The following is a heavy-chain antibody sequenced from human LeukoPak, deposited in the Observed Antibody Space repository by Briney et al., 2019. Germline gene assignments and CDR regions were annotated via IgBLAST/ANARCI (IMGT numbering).Heavy chain of an antibody. Sequence: PSETLSLTCTVSGGSISSYFWTWIRKPPGKGLEWIGYVYYSGSTNYNPSLKSRVTMSVDKSKNQFSLKLSSVTAADTAVYYCASREQWLPLEYWGQGTLVTVSS. D-gene: IGHD6-19*01. CDR3: ASREQWLPLEY. CDR2: VYYSGST. V-gene: IGHV4-59*12. J-gene: IGHJ4*02. CDR1: GGSISSYF.